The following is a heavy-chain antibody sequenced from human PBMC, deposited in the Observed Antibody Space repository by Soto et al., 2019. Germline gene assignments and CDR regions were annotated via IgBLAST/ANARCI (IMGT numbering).Heavy chain of an antibody. Sequence: HPGGSPRLSCAASGFTFSSYAMSWVRQAPGKGLEWVSAISGSGGSTYYADSVKGRFTISRDNSKNTLYLQMNSLRAEDTAVYYCAKPPRKGPSSPLSVDYSGQATLVTVSS. V-gene: IGHV3-23*01. CDR2: ISGSGGST. CDR1: GFTFSSYA. J-gene: IGHJ4*02. D-gene: IGHD1-26*01. CDR3: AKPPRKGPSSPLSVDY.